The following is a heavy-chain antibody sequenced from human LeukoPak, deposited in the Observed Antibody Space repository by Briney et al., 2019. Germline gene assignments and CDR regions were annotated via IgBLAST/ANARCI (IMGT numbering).Heavy chain of an antibody. V-gene: IGHV1-69*05. CDR1: GGTFSSCA. CDR3: ARVRGCSSTSCYRDHYYYYMDV. D-gene: IGHD2-2*02. CDR2: IIPIFGTA. J-gene: IGHJ6*03. Sequence: SVKVSCKASGGTFSSCAISWVRQAPGQGLEWMGGIIPIFGTANYAQKFQGRVTITTDESTSTAYMELSSLRSEDTAVYYCARVRGCSSTSCYRDHYYYYMDVWGKGTTVTVSS.